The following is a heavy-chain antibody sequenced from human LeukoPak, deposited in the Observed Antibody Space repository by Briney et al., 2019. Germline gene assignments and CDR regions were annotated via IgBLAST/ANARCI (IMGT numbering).Heavy chain of an antibody. Sequence: ASVKVSCKASGYTFTGYYMHWVRQAPGQGLEWMGWISAYNGNTNYAQKLQGRVTMTTDTSTSTAYMELRSLRSDDTAVYYCAREPYCSGGSCYDFDYWGQGTLVTVSS. D-gene: IGHD2-15*01. CDR1: GYTFTGYY. V-gene: IGHV1-18*04. J-gene: IGHJ4*02. CDR2: ISAYNGNT. CDR3: AREPYCSGGSCYDFDY.